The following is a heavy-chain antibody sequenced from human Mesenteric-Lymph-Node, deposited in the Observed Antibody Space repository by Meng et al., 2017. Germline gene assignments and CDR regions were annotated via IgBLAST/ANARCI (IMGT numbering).Heavy chain of an antibody. Sequence: SAKVSCKASGGTFSSYAISWVRQAPGQGLEWMGGIIPIFGTANYAQKFQGRVTITTDESTSTAYMELSSLRSEDTAVYCCARAGHSIDYGADRENYYYYGMDVWGQGTTVTVSS. CDR2: IIPIFGTA. J-gene: IGHJ6*02. CDR1: GGTFSSYA. D-gene: IGHD4-17*01. CDR3: ARAGHSIDYGADRENYYYYGMDV. V-gene: IGHV1-69*05.